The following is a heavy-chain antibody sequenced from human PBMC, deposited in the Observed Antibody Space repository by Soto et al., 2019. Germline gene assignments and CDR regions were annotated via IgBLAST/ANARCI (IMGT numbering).Heavy chain of an antibody. CDR3: AREPLAHSYFDF. J-gene: IGHJ4*02. CDR2: MYNSERT. CDR1: GGSISGYY. V-gene: IGHV4-4*07. Sequence: QVQLQESGPGLVKPSENLSLTCTVSGGSISGYYWCWIRQPAGKGLEWIGRMYNSERTNYNPSLKSRVTMSMDTSKNQFALKLTSVTAADTAVYFCAREPLAHSYFDFWGRGALVTVSS.